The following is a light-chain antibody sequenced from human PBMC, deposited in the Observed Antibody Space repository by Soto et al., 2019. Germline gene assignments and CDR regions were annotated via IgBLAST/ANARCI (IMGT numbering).Light chain of an antibody. Sequence: QSVLTQPASVSGSPGQSITISCTGTSNDVGGYNYVSWYQHHPGKAPKLMIYEVSDRPSGVSNRFSGSKSGNTASLTISGLQAEDEDDYYCSSYPGSNIRYVFGTGTKVTV. V-gene: IGLV2-14*01. J-gene: IGLJ1*01. CDR1: SNDVGGYNY. CDR2: EVS. CDR3: SSYPGSNIRYV.